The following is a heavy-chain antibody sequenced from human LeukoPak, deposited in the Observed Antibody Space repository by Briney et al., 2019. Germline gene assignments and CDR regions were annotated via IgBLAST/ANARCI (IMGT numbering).Heavy chain of an antibody. CDR1: GGSISSYY. CDR2: IYYSGST. D-gene: IGHD4-17*01. CDR3: AREGYGDYGWFDP. J-gene: IGHJ5*02. Sequence: PSETLSLTCTASGGSISSYYWSWIRQPPGKGLEWIGYIYYSGSTNYNPSLKSRVTISVDTSKNQFSLKLSSVTAADTAVYYCAREGYGDYGWFDPWGQGNLVTVSS. V-gene: IGHV4-59*01.